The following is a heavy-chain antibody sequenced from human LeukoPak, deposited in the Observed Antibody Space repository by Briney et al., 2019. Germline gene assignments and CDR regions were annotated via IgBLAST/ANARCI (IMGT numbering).Heavy chain of an antibody. V-gene: IGHV1-8*01. CDR1: ADTLSGDD. CDR3: ATESVISISGVVFHYFDP. D-gene: IGHD3-3*01. J-gene: IGHJ5*02. CDR2: LSPDVGFT. Sequence: ASVKVSCKTSADTLSGDDVHWVRQAPGQGLEWLGWLSPDVGFTGYAQDFQGRLTMTTGTTINTVFMELSGLKSEDTAVYYCATESVISISGVVFHYFDPWGQGTQVTVSS.